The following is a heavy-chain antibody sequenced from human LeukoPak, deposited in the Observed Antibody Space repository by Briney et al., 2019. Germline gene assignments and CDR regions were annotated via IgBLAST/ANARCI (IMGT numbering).Heavy chain of an antibody. Sequence: AGGSLRLSCAASGFTFSSYWMSWVRQAPAQGLEWVAVISYDGSNKYYADSVKGRFTISRDNSKNTLYLQMNSLRAEDTAVYYCAKILPDTVTADYWGQGTLVTVSS. D-gene: IGHD4-11*01. CDR2: ISYDGSNK. CDR3: AKILPDTVTADY. J-gene: IGHJ4*02. CDR1: GFTFSSYW. V-gene: IGHV3-30*18.